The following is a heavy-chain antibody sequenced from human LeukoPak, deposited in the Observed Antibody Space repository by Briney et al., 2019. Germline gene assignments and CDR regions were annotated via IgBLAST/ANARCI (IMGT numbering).Heavy chain of an antibody. D-gene: IGHD3-3*01. Sequence: GGSLRLSCSMSGFTLSHYAMSWVRQAPGKGLEWVSTIGGGGGSTDYTDSVKGRFTISRDNSKNTLYLQMNSLGAEDTAVYYCAKEIRDTSGYYGWLDPWGQGTLVTVSS. CDR1: GFTLSHYA. CDR2: IGGGGGST. J-gene: IGHJ5*02. V-gene: IGHV3-23*01. CDR3: AKEIRDTSGYYGWLDP.